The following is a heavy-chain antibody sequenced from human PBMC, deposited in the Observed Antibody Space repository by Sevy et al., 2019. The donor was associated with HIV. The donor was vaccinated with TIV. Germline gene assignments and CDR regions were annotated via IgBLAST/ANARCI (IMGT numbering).Heavy chain of an antibody. CDR2: ISYDGSNK. J-gene: IGHJ6*02. V-gene: IGHV3-30*18. Sequence: GGSLRLSCAASGFTFSSYGMHWVRQAPGKGLEWVAVISYDGSNKYYADSVKGRFTISRDNSKNTLYLQMNSLRAEDTAVYYCAKVDYSSGALPSSIPSYGMDVWGQGTTVTVSS. CDR1: GFTFSSYG. D-gene: IGHD6-25*01. CDR3: AKVDYSSGALPSSIPSYGMDV.